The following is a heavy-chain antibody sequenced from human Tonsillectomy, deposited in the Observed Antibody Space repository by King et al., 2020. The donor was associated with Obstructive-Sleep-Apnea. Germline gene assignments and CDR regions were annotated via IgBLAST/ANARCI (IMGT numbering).Heavy chain of an antibody. J-gene: IGHJ4*02. Sequence: QLQESGPGLVKPSETLSLTCTVSGASISSSSYYWGWIRQPPGKGLEWIGSIYNSGSTYYNPSLKSRVTISVDTSKNQFSLKLSSVTAADTAVYYCARVFFYFDSSSYQPTYDYWGQGTLVTVSS. V-gene: IGHV4-39*07. CDR1: GASISSSSYY. CDR3: ARVFFYFDSSSYQPTYDY. CDR2: IYNSGST. D-gene: IGHD3-22*01.